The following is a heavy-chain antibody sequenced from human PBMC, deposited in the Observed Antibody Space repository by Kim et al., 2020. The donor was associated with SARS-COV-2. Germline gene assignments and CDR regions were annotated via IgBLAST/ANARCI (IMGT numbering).Heavy chain of an antibody. Sequence: YAQKFKGRVTITADKSTSTAYMELSSLRSEDTAVYYCARGLVRGDKGFDYWGQGTLVTVSS. CDR3: ARGLVRGDKGFDY. V-gene: IGHV1-69*04. J-gene: IGHJ4*02. D-gene: IGHD3-10*01.